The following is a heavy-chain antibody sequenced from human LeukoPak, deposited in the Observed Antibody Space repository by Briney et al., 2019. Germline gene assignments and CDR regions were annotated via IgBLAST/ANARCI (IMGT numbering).Heavy chain of an antibody. CDR3: ARRCMSGYCSSGGPMDDY. CDR1: GYSFTRYW. CDR2: IYPADSDT. Sequence: PGESLKISCKGSGYSFTRYWIGWVRRMPETGLEWMGVIYPADSDTTYNPSFQGQVTISVDRSINTAYLQWSSLKASDTAMYYCARRCMSGYCSSGGPMDDYWGQGTLVTVSS. J-gene: IGHJ4*02. D-gene: IGHD2-15*01. V-gene: IGHV5-51*01.